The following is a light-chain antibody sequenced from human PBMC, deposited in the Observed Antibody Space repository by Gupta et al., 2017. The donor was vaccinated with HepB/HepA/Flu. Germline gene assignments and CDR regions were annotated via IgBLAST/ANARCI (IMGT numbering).Light chain of an antibody. CDR3: QQFYDTPCN. Sequence: DIVMPQSPDSLAVSLGERATINCKSSQSVFYSSNNKNYLAWYQQKPGQPPKLLINWASTRESGVPDRFSGSGSGTDFTLTISSLQAEDVAVYYCQQFYDTPCNFGRGTKLEIK. V-gene: IGKV4-1*01. J-gene: IGKJ2*02. CDR1: QSVFYSSNNKNY. CDR2: WAS.